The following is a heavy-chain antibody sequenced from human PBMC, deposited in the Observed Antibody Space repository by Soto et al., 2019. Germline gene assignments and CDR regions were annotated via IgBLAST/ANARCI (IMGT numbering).Heavy chain of an antibody. J-gene: IGHJ4*02. CDR2: IKSKTDGGTT. D-gene: IGHD2-2*01. CDR1: GFTFSNAW. Sequence: GGSLRLSCAASGFTFSNAWMSWVRQAPGKGLEWVGRIKSKTDGGTTDYAAPVKGRFTISRDDSKNTLYLQMNSLKTEDTAVYYCTTEIVVVPAAMTGFDYWGQGTLVTVSS. V-gene: IGHV3-15*01. CDR3: TTEIVVVPAAMTGFDY.